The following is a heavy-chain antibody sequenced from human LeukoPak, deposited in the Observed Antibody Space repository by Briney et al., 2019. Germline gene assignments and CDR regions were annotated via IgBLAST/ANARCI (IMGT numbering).Heavy chain of an antibody. CDR3: ASSAAPLNDAFDI. J-gene: IGHJ3*02. CDR1: GYTFTSYG. CDR2: ISAYNGNT. Sequence: GASVKLSCNASGYTFTSYGISWVRQAPGQGLEWMGWISAYNGNTNYAQKLQGRVTMTTDTSTSTAYMELRSLRSDDTAVYYCASSAAPLNDAFDIWGQGTMVTVSS. V-gene: IGHV1-18*01. D-gene: IGHD2-2*01.